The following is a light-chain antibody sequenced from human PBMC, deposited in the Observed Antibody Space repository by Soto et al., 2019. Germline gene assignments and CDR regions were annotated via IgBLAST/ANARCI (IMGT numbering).Light chain of an antibody. J-gene: IGKJ2*01. CDR1: QDISNY. CDR2: DAS. Sequence: DIQMTQSPSSLSASVGDRVTITCQASQDISNYLNWYQQKPGKAPKLLIYDASNLETGVPSRFSGSGSGTDFTFTISSLQPDDFATYYCQQYDSSSPTFGQGTKLEIK. CDR3: QQYDSSSPT. V-gene: IGKV1-33*01.